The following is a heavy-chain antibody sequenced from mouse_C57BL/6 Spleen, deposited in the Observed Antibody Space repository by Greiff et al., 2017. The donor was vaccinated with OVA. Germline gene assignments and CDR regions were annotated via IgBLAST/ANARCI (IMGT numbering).Heavy chain of an antibody. CDR2: IYPSDSET. CDR1: GYTFTSYW. Sequence: QVQLQQPGAELVRPGSSVKLSCKASGYTFTSYWMDWVKQRPGQGLEWIGNIYPSDSETHYNQKFKDKATLTVDKSSSTAYMQLSSLTSEDSAVYYCAGWGLLRYFDVWGTGTTVTVSS. V-gene: IGHV1-61*01. D-gene: IGHD2-3*01. CDR3: AGWGLLRYFDV. J-gene: IGHJ1*03.